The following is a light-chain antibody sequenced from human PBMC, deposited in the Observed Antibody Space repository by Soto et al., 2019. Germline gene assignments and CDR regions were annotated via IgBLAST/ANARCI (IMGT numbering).Light chain of an antibody. CDR3: CSYAGIYTYWV. Sequence: QSALTQPRSVSGSPGQSVTMSCTGTSSDVGGYNFVSWYQHHPGKAPKVMIYDVSQRPSGVPDRFSGSKSGNTASLTISGLQTEDEANYYCCSYAGIYTYWVFGGGTKLTVL. J-gene: IGLJ3*02. CDR2: DVS. CDR1: SSDVGGYNF. V-gene: IGLV2-11*01.